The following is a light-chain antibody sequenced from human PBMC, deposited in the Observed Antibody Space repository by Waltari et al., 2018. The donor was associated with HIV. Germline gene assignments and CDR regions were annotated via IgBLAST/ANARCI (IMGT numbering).Light chain of an antibody. J-gene: IGLJ3*02. Sequence: QSVLTQPPSASGTPGQRVTISCSGSSSNIGSNFVYWYQQLPGTAPQLLIYRNKQRPSGVPDRFSGSNSGTSASLAIIGLRSEDEADYYCAAWDDSLSGQWVFGGGTKLTVL. CDR2: RNK. CDR1: SSNIGSNF. V-gene: IGLV1-47*01. CDR3: AAWDDSLSGQWV.